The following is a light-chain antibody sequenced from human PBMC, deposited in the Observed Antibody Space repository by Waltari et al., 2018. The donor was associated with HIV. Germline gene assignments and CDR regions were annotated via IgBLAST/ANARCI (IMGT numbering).Light chain of an antibody. CDR1: ALPKKF. CDR2: KDI. J-gene: IGLJ3*02. V-gene: IGLV3-25*03. CDR3: QSTDHDGTWV. Sequence: SYKLTQTPSVSVSPGQTARINCSRGALPKKFSSWYRQKPGQAPVLLTYKDIERPSGIPERISGSRSGTGVTVTISGVQAEDEADYYCQSTDHDGTWVFGGGTKLTVL.